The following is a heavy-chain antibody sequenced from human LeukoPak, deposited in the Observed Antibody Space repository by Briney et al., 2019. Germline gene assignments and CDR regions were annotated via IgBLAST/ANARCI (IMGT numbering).Heavy chain of an antibody. CDR3: ARDLYGGKTNYFDY. V-gene: IGHV1-69*13. CDR1: GGTFSSYA. J-gene: IGHJ4*02. CDR2: IIPIFGTA. D-gene: IGHD4-23*01. Sequence: GASVTVSCTASGGTFSSYAISWGRQAPGQGLGWMGGIIPIFGTANYAQKFQGRVTITADESTSTAHMELSSLRSEDTAVYYCARDLYGGKTNYFDYWGQGTLVTVSS.